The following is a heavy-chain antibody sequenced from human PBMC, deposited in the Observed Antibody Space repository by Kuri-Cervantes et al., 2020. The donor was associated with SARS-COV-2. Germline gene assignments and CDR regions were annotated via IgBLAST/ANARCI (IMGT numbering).Heavy chain of an antibody. V-gene: IGHV1-18*04. D-gene: IGHD6-6*01. J-gene: IGHJ6*02. CDR1: GYTFTSYG. CDR2: ISAYNGNT. CDR3: ARGNSSSSNYYYYGMDV. Sequence: ASVKVSCKASGYTFTSYGISWVRQAPGQGLEWMGWISAYNGNTNYAQKLQGRVTMTTDTSTSTAYMELRSLRSDDTAVYYCARGNSSSSNYYYYGMDVWGQGTTVTVSS.